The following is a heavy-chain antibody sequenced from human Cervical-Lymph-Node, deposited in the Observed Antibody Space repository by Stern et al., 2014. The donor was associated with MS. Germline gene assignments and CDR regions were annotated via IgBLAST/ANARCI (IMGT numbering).Heavy chain of an antibody. Sequence: QVQLMQSGAEVKKPGASVKVSCEASGYTFNRYYIHWVRQAPGQGLEWVGMINPSGGSTNYAQKFQGRVTMTRDTSTSTVYMELNSLRSDDTATYYCARDAHGDSFDYWGQGTLVTVSS. CDR2: INPSGGST. D-gene: IGHD4-17*01. V-gene: IGHV1-46*02. CDR3: ARDAHGDSFDY. J-gene: IGHJ4*02. CDR1: GYTFNRYY.